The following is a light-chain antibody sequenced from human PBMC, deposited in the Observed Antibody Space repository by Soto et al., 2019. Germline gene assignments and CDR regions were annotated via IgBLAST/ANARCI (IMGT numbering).Light chain of an antibody. CDR2: XAS. CDR3: QLYLDSPT. CDR1: QSFSYNY. V-gene: IGKV3-20*01. J-gene: IGKJ4*01. Sequence: SVVTQSPGTLSLSAGERATITXRASQSFSYNYLAWYQKKPXKAPXXXIYXASNRATGIPDRFSGSGSGTDFTITISRLEAEDFAVDYCQLYLDSPTFGGGTNVEI.